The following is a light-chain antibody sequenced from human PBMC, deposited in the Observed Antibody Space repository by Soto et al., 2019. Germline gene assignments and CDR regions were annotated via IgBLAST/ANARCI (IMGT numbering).Light chain of an antibody. V-gene: IGLV1-40*01. J-gene: IGLJ1*01. CDR1: SSNIGAGYD. Sequence: QSVLTQPPSVSGAPWQRVTFSCTGSSSNIGAGYDVHWYQQLPGTAPKLLIYGNSNRPSGVPDRFSGSKSGTSASLAITGLQAEDEADYYCQSYDSSLSGYVFGTGTKVTVL. CDR2: GNS. CDR3: QSYDSSLSGYV.